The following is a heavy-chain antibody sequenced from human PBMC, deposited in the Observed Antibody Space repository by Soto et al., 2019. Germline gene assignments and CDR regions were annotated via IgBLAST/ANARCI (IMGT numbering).Heavy chain of an antibody. V-gene: IGHV3-33*01. J-gene: IGHJ3*02. D-gene: IGHD3-22*01. CDR3: ARQTLYYYDSSCAFDI. CDR2: IWYDGSNK. CDR1: GFTFSSYG. Sequence: GGSLRLSCAASGFTFSSYGMHWVRQAPGKGLEWVAVIWYDGSNKYYADSVKGRFTISRDNSKNTLYLQMNSLRAEDTAVYYCARQTLYYYDSSCAFDIWGQGTMVTVSS.